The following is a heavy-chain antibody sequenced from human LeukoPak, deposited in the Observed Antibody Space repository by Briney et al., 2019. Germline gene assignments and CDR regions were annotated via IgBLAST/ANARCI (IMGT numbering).Heavy chain of an antibody. D-gene: IGHD6-13*01. J-gene: IGHJ6*03. V-gene: IGHV3-43D*03. CDR3: AKEEAAAGKSMDV. CDR1: GFTFSSYG. CDR2: ISWDGGST. Sequence: GGSLRLSCAASGFTFSSYGMHWVRQAPGKGLEWVSLISWDGGSTYYADSVKGRFTISRDNSKNSLYLQMNSLRAEDTALYYCAKEEAAAGKSMDVWGKGTTVTVSS.